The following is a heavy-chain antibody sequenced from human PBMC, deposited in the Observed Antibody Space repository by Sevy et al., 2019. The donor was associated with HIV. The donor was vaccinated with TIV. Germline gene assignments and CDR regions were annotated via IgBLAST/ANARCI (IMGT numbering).Heavy chain of an antibody. CDR1: GFTFSNYD. J-gene: IGHJ4*02. Sequence: GGSLGLSCAASGFTFSNYDMNWVRQAPGKGLEWVSYINSGSSYIYYADSLKGRVTISRDNANNSLFLQLNSLRAEDTAVYYCARALDYYDTGGLYYWGQGALVTVSS. D-gene: IGHD3-22*01. V-gene: IGHV3-21*01. CDR2: INSGSSYI. CDR3: ARALDYYDTGGLYY.